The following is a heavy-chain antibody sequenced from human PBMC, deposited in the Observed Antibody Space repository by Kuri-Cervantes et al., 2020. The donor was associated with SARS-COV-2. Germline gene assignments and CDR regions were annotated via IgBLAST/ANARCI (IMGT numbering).Heavy chain of an antibody. CDR3: AGFPEWELLPFDI. V-gene: IGHV3-30*03. D-gene: IGHD1-26*01. CDR1: GFTFSTYG. Sequence: GGSLRLSCAASGFTFSTYGMHWVRQAPGNGLEWVALISYDGNEYYADSVRGRFTISRDNSKNTLYLQLNNLRTEDTAVYYCAGFPEWELLPFDIWGQGTMVTVSS. J-gene: IGHJ3*02. CDR2: ISYDGNE.